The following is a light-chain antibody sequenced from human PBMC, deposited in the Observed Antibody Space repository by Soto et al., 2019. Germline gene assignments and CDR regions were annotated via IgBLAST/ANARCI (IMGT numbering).Light chain of an antibody. CDR2: GAS. J-gene: IGKJ2*01. CDR1: QSVSSN. Sequence: EIVMTQSPATLSVSPGERATLSCRASQSVSSNLAWYQQKPGQAPRLLIYGASSRATGIPARFSGSGSGTEFPLTISGLQSEDFAFYYCQQFGNWPPRYTFGQGTKLEIK. CDR3: QQFGNWPPRYT. V-gene: IGKV3-15*01.